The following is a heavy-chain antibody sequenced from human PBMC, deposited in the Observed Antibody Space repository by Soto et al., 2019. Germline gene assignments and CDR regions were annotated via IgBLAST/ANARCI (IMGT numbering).Heavy chain of an antibody. CDR2: INPSGGST. Sequence: ASVKVSCKASGYTFTSYYMHWVRQAPGQGLEWMGIINPSGGSTSYAQKFQGRVTMTRDTSTSTVYMELSSLRSEDTAVYYCARASYSSGFTDAFDIWGQGTMVTVSS. J-gene: IGHJ3*02. CDR1: GYTFTSYY. CDR3: ARASYSSGFTDAFDI. V-gene: IGHV1-46*01. D-gene: IGHD6-19*01.